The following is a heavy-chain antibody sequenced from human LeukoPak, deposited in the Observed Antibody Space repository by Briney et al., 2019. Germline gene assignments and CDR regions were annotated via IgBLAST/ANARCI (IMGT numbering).Heavy chain of an antibody. CDR1: GGSISSYY. CDR3: ARRGYSYGYVFDY. V-gene: IGHV4-59*08. CDR2: IYYSGSS. J-gene: IGHJ4*02. Sequence: SETLSLTCTVSGGSISSYYWSWIRQPPGKGLECIGYIYYSGSSNYNPSLKSRVTISVDTSKNQFSLKLSSVTAADTAVYYCARRGYSYGYVFDYWGQGTLVTVPS. D-gene: IGHD5-18*01.